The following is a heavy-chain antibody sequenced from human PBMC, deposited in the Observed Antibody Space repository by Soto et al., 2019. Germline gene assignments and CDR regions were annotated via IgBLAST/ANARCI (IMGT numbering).Heavy chain of an antibody. CDR1: GFAFTHVW. CDR2: IKRKIDGETT. J-gene: IGHJ3*02. Sequence: EVQLLESGGDLAEPGGSLRLSCAASGFAFTHVWMTWVRQAPGRGLEWVGRIKRKIDGETTNYAAPVKGRFTISREDSKNALYLQMNSLKTDDSAVYYCAAERYCSSNTCPGAFDIWGQGTTV. CDR3: AAERYCSSNTCPGAFDI. V-gene: IGHV3-15*01. D-gene: IGHD2-2*01.